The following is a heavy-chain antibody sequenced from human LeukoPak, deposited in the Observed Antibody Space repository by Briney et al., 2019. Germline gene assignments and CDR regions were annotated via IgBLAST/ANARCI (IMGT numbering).Heavy chain of an antibody. CDR3: AKDRIPTSGWESDY. V-gene: IGHV3-23*01. D-gene: IGHD3-22*01. Sequence: GGSLRLSCSASGFSFSSYAMSWVRQAPGKGLEWVSATSASGGRTYYTDSVKGRFTISRDNSKNTLYLQMNSLRAEDTAVYYCAKDRIPTSGWESDYWGQGTLVTVSS. J-gene: IGHJ4*02. CDR1: GFSFSSYA. CDR2: TSASGGRT.